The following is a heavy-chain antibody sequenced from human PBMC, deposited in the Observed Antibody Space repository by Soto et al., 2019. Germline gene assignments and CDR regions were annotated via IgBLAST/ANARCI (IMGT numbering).Heavy chain of an antibody. CDR1: GFMFNSYA. CDR2: ISSLGDST. CDR3: ARSTAGWYFDL. J-gene: IGHJ2*01. Sequence: EVQLVESGGGLVQPGGSLRLSCAASGFMFNSYAMHWVRQAPGKGLEYVSAISSLGDSTFYANSVKDRFTISRDNSKNTLYLQMGSLRAEHMAVYYCARSTAGWYFDLWGRGTLVTVSS. V-gene: IGHV3-64*01. D-gene: IGHD2-8*02.